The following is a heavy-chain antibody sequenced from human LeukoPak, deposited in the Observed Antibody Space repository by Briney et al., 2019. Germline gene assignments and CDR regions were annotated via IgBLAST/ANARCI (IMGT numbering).Heavy chain of an antibody. D-gene: IGHD2-15*01. Sequence: PGGSLRLSCAASGFTFSNYSMNWVRQAPGKGLEWVSYISSSSSTIYYADSVKGRFTIPRDNAKNSLYLQMSSLRAEDTAVYYCAKGFVVVVSSTQSSWFDPWGQGTLVTVSS. CDR1: GFTFSNYS. V-gene: IGHV3-48*01. CDR2: ISSSSSTI. CDR3: AKGFVVVVSSTQSSWFDP. J-gene: IGHJ5*02.